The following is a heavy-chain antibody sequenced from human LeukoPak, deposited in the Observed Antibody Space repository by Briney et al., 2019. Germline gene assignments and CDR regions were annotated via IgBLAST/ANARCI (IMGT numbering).Heavy chain of an antibody. Sequence: SETLSLTCTVPGGSISSYYWSWLRQPPGKGLEWIGYIYYSGSTNYNPSLKSRVTISVDTSKNQFSLKLSSVTAADTAVYYCASIAAAGTGKDAFDIWGQGTMVTVSS. CDR2: IYYSGST. D-gene: IGHD6-13*01. CDR1: GGSISSYY. CDR3: ASIAAAGTGKDAFDI. V-gene: IGHV4-59*01. J-gene: IGHJ3*02.